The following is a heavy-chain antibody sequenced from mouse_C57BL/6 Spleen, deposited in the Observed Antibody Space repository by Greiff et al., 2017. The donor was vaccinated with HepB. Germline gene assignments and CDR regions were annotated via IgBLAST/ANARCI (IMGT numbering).Heavy chain of an antibody. CDR2: IDPSDSYT. CDR1: GYTFTSYW. Sequence: VQLQQPGAELVMPGASVKLSCKASGYTFTSYWMHWVKQRPGQGLEWIGEIDPSDSYTNYNQKFKGKSTLTVDKSSSTAYMQLSSLTSEDSAVYYCARRAYYGSRRWYFDVWGTGTTVTVSS. V-gene: IGHV1-69*01. CDR3: ARRAYYGSRRWYFDV. D-gene: IGHD1-1*01. J-gene: IGHJ1*03.